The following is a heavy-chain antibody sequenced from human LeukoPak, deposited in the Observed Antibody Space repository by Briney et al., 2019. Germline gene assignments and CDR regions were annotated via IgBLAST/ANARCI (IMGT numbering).Heavy chain of an antibody. CDR1: GYTFTGYY. D-gene: IGHD6-19*01. CDR2: INPNSGGT. J-gene: IGHJ4*02. V-gene: IGHV1-2*02. CDR3: ARAARDSSGWYFDY. Sequence: ASVKVSCKASGYTFTGYYMHWVRQAPGQGLEWMGWINPNSGGTNYAQKFQGRVTMTRDTSISTAYMELSRLRSDDTAVYYCARAARDSSGWYFDYWGQGTLVTVSS.